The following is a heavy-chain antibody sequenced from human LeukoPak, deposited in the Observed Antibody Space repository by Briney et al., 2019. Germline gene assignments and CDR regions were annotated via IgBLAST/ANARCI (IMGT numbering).Heavy chain of an antibody. J-gene: IGHJ4*02. CDR2: IYSGGST. D-gene: IGHD2-2*01. V-gene: IGHV3-66*01. Sequence: GGSPRLSCAASGLTFSSYAMNWVRQAPRKGLEWVSIIYSGGSTYYTDSVRGRFIISRDISENTLYLQMNSLRAEDTAVYYCARVGDCGRASCYAIDYWGQGTLVTVSS. CDR3: ARVGDCGRASCYAIDY. CDR1: GLTFSSYA.